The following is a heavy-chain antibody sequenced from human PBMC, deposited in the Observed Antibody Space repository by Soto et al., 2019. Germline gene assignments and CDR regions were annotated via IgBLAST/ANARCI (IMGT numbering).Heavy chain of an antibody. CDR3: ARHVVRGVINDY. J-gene: IGHJ4*02. Sequence: SETLSLTCTVSGGSISSSSYYWGWIRQPPGKGLEWIGNIYYIGSTYYNPSLKSRVTISVAPSKNQFSLKLSSVTAADTAVYYCARHVVRGVINDYWGQGTLVTSPQ. D-gene: IGHD3-10*01. CDR1: GGSISSSSYY. CDR2: IYYIGST. V-gene: IGHV4-39*01.